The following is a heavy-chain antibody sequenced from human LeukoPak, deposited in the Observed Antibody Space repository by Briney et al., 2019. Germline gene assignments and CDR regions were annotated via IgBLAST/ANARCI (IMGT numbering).Heavy chain of an antibody. Sequence: PSETLSLTCTDSGGSISTFYWNWIRQPAGKGLEWIGRIYTSGSTNYNPSLKSRVTMSVDTSKNQFSLKLSSVTAADTAVYYCARGDIVVVPAAGPDDAFDIWGQGTMVTVSS. J-gene: IGHJ3*02. V-gene: IGHV4-4*07. CDR3: ARGDIVVVPAAGPDDAFDI. CDR1: GGSISTFY. D-gene: IGHD2-2*01. CDR2: IYTSGST.